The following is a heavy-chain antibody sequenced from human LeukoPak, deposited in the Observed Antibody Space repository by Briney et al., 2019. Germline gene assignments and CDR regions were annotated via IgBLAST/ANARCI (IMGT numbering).Heavy chain of an antibody. D-gene: IGHD1-1*01. J-gene: IGHJ4*02. CDR2: ISYDGTNK. V-gene: IGHV3-30*03. CDR1: GFTFSSYG. Sequence: PGRSLRLSCAASGFTFSSYGMHWVRQAPGKGLEWVAVISYDGTNKYYADSVKGRFAISRDNSKNTLYLQMNSLRAEDTAVYYCARSLGGYSDNWDVFGIDYWGQGTLVTVSS. CDR3: ARSLGGYSDNWDVFGIDY.